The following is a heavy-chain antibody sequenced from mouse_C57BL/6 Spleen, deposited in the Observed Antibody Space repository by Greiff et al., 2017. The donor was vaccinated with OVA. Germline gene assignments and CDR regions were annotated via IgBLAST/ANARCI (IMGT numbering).Heavy chain of an antibody. D-gene: IGHD1-1*01. Sequence: VHVKQSGPELVKPGASVKIPCKASGYTFTDYNMDWVKQSHGKSLEWIGDINPNNGGTIYNQKFKGKATLTVDKSSSTAYMELRSLTSEDTAVYYCARSSTVVAKGYAMDYWGQGTSVTVSS. CDR1: GYTFTDYN. V-gene: IGHV1-18*01. CDR2: INPNNGGT. CDR3: ARSSTVVAKGYAMDY. J-gene: IGHJ4*01.